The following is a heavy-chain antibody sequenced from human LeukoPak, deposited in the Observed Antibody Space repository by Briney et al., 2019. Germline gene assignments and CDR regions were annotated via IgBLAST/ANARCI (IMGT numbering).Heavy chain of an antibody. CDR3: ARVWGIAAAGKSHYFDY. V-gene: IGHV1-2*02. CDR2: INPNSGGT. Sequence: ASVKVSCKASGYTFTGYYMHWVRQAPGRGLEWMGWINPNSGGTNYAQKFQGRVTMTRDTSISTAYMELSRLRSDDTAVYYCARVWGIAAAGKSHYFDYWGQGTPVTVSS. CDR1: GYTFTGYY. J-gene: IGHJ4*02. D-gene: IGHD6-13*01.